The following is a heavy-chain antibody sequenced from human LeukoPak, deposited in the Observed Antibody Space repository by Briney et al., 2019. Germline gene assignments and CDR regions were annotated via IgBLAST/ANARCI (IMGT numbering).Heavy chain of an antibody. Sequence: GGSLRLSCAASGFTFSSYAMTWVRQAPGKGLEWVSVIYSGGSTYYADSVKGRFTISRDNSKNTLYLQMNSLRAEDTAVYYCARVAVWFGEFDYFDYWGQGTLVTVSS. CDR3: ARVAVWFGEFDYFDY. D-gene: IGHD3-10*01. V-gene: IGHV3-53*01. J-gene: IGHJ4*02. CDR2: IYSGGST. CDR1: GFTFSSYA.